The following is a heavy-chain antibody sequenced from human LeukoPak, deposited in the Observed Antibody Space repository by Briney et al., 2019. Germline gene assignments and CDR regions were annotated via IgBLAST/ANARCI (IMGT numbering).Heavy chain of an antibody. D-gene: IGHD4-17*01. CDR1: GFTVTNNY. V-gene: IGHV3-53*04. J-gene: IGHJ4*02. Sequence: GGSLRLSCAASGFTVTNNYMSWVRQAPGKGLEWVSVIYSLRTTYYADSVKGRFTISRQNPENTLFLQMNSLRPEDTAVYYCANEIRPNDYWGQGTLVSVSS. CDR3: ANEIRPNDY. CDR2: IYSLRTT.